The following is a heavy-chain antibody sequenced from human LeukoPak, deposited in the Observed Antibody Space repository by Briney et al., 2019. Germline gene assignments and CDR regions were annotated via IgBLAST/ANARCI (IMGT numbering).Heavy chain of an antibody. CDR1: GGSISSGDYY. J-gene: IGHJ4*02. CDR3: AREGITGTPFDY. V-gene: IGHV4-30-4*08. D-gene: IGHD1-7*01. Sequence: SQTLSLTCTVSGGSISSGDYYWSWIRQPPGKGLEWIGYIYYSGSTYYNPFLKSRVTISVDTSKNQFSLKLSSVTAADTAVYYCAREGITGTPFDYWGQGTLVIVSS. CDR2: IYYSGST.